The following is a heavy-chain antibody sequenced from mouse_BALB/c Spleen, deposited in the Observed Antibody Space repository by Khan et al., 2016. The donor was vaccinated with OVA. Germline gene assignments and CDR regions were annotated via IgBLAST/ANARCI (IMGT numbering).Heavy chain of an antibody. V-gene: IGHV5-17*02. CDR2: ISSGSSTI. CDR1: GFTFSNFG. CDR3: ASEDWAY. J-gene: IGHJ2*01. D-gene: IGHD4-1*01. Sequence: EVELVESGGGLVQPGGSRKLSCAASGFTFSNFGMHWVRQAPAKGLEWVAYISSGSSTIYYADTMKGRFTISRDNPKNTLFLQMTSLRSEDTAMYYFASEDWAYWGQGAILTVSS.